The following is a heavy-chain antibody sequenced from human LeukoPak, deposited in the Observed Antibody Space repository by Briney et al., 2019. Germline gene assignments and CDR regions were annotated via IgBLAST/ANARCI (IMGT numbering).Heavy chain of an antibody. V-gene: IGHV3-21*01. D-gene: IGHD4-17*01. J-gene: IGHJ4*02. Sequence: PGRCLRLSCAASGFTFSSDSMNWVRQAPGKGMEWVSSISSSSSYIYYADSVKGRFTISRDNAKNSLYLQMNSLRAEDTAVYYCARDGTVTIFDYWGQGTLVTVSS. CDR3: ARDGTVTIFDY. CDR2: ISSSSSYI. CDR1: GFTFSSDS.